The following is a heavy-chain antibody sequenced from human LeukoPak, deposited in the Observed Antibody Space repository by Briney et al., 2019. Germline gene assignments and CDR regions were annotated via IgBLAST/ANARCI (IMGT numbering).Heavy chain of an antibody. D-gene: IGHD3-10*01. V-gene: IGHV3-48*03. Sequence: PGRSLRLSCTSSGFTFGDYAMNSVRQAPGKGLEWVSYISISGSTIYYAHAVKGRFTIARDNAKNSLYLQMNSLRAQDTAVYYCASSITMVRGAAFYGGPPMFSRRWFDPWGQGTLVTVSS. CDR1: GFTFGDYA. J-gene: IGHJ5*02. CDR2: ISISGSTI. CDR3: ASSITMVRGAAFYGGPPMFSRRWFDP.